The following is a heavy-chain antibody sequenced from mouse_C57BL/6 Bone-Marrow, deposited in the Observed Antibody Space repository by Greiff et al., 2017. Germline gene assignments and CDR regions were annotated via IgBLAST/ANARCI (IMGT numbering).Heavy chain of an antibody. CDR1: GYTFTSYG. CDR2: IYPRSGNT. CDR3: ARGGGSSFDY. V-gene: IGHV1-81*01. Sequence: VQLQQSGAELARPGASVKLSCKASGYTFTSYGISWVKQRTGQGLEWIGEIYPRSGNTYYNEKFKGKATLTAAQSSSTAYMELRSLTSEDSAVYFCARGGGSSFDYWGQGTTLTVSS. J-gene: IGHJ2*01. D-gene: IGHD1-1*01.